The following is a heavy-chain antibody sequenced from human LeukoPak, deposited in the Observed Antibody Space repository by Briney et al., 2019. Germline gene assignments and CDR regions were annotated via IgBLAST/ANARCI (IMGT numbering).Heavy chain of an antibody. D-gene: IGHD1-1*01. V-gene: IGHV3-23*01. CDR1: GFTFSSYG. Sequence: AGGSLRLSCAASGFTFSSYGMHWVRQAPGKGLEWVSAISGSGGSTYYADSVKGRFTISRDNSKNTLYLQMNSLRAEDTAVYYCASDPKDTPKGTDFWGQGTPGNVSS. J-gene: IGHJ4*02. CDR2: ISGSGGST. CDR3: ASDPKDTPKGTDF.